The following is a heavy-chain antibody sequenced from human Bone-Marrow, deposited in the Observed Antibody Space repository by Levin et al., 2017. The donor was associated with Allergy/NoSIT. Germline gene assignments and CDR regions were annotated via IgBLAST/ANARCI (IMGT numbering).Heavy chain of an antibody. V-gene: IGHV3-21*01. CDR3: ARETSYHYLPKGYQRALDI. D-gene: IGHD3-10*01. CDR1: GFTFNSYT. Sequence: GGSLRLSCVASGFTFNSYTMNWVRQAPGKGLEWVSAISSSSSSIYYADSVKGRFTISRDNAKNSLSLQMNSLRAEDTGVFYCARETSYHYLPKGYQRALDIWGQGTTVIVSS. CDR2: ISSSSSSI. J-gene: IGHJ3*02.